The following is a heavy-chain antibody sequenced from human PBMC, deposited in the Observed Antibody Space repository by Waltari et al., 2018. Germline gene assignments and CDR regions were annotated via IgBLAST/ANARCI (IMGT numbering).Heavy chain of an antibody. CDR2: IYYSGST. V-gene: IGHV4-39*01. D-gene: IGHD6-6*01. CDR1: GGSISSSSYY. CDR3: ASNSDVSSSYYFDY. J-gene: IGHJ4*02. Sequence: QLQLQESGPGLVKPSETLSLTCTVSGGSISSSSYYWGWIRQPPGKGLEWIGSIYYSGSTYYNPSLKSRVTISVDTSKNQFSLKLSSVTAADTAVYYCASNSDVSSSYYFDYWGQGTLVTVSS.